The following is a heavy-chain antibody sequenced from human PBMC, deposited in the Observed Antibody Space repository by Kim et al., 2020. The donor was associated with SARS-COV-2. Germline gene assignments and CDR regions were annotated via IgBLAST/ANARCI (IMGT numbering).Heavy chain of an antibody. D-gene: IGHD6-13*01. Sequence: SETLSLTCTVSGGSISSGGYYWSWIRQHPGKGLEWIGYIYYSGSTYYNPSLKSRVTISVDTSKNQFSLKLSSVTAADTAVYYCARGDSSSDAFDIWGQGTMVTVSS. CDR3: ARGDSSSDAFDI. J-gene: IGHJ3*02. CDR2: IYYSGST. V-gene: IGHV4-31*03. CDR1: GGSISSGGYY.